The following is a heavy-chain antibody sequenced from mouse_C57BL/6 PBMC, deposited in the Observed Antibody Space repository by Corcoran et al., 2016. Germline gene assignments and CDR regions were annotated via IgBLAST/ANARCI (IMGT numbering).Heavy chain of an antibody. CDR1: GYTFTTYG. D-gene: IGHD1-1*01. CDR3: ARRGIVAPAMDY. J-gene: IGHJ4*01. V-gene: IGHV9-3*01. Sequence: QKQLVQSGPELKKPGEKVKISCKASGYTFTTYGISWVKQAPGKGLKWMGWINTYSGVPTYADDIKGRFAFSLETSASTAYLQINNLKNEDTATYFSARRGIVAPAMDYWGQGTSVTVSS. CDR2: INTYSGVP.